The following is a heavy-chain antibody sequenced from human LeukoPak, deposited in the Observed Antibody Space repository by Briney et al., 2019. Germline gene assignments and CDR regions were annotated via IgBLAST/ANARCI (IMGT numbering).Heavy chain of an antibody. CDR3: ARGEYYDSSGYYH. CDR2: ISYDGSNK. CDR1: GFTFSSYA. D-gene: IGHD3-22*01. J-gene: IGHJ5*02. Sequence: GGSLRLSCAAPGFTFSSYAMHWVRQAPGKGLEWVAVISYDGSNKYYADSVKGRFTISRDNSKNTLYLQMNSLRAEDTAVYYCARGEYYDSSGYYHWGQGTLVTVSS. V-gene: IGHV3-30*01.